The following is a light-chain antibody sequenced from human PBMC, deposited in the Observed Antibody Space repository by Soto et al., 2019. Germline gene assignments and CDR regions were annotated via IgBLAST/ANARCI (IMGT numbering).Light chain of an antibody. V-gene: IGLV2-14*01. CDR3: SSYTSSSTRV. CDR1: SSDGGGYKY. Sequence: QSALTQPASVSGSPGQSITISCTGTSSDGGGYKYVSWYQQHPGKAPKLIIYDVSNRPSGVSNRFSGSKSGNTASLTISGLQAEDEADYYCSSYTSSSTRVFGTGTKVTVL. J-gene: IGLJ1*01. CDR2: DVS.